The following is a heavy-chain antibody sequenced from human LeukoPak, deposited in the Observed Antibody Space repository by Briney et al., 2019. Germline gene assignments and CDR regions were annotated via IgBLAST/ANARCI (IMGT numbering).Heavy chain of an antibody. Sequence: SETLSLTCTVSGGSISTYYWSWIRQPPGKGLEWIGRVYTSGSTNYNPSLKSRVTISVDTSKNQFSLKLSSVTAADTAVYYCARLRADNVVVPAARGAFDIWGQGTMVTVSS. CDR3: ARLRADNVVVPAARGAFDI. CDR1: GGSISTYY. D-gene: IGHD2-2*01. CDR2: VYTSGST. V-gene: IGHV4-4*07. J-gene: IGHJ3*02.